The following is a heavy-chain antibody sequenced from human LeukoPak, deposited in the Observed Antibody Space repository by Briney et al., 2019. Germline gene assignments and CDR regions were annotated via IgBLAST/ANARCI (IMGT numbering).Heavy chain of an antibody. CDR1: GGSISSGGYS. CDR2: IYHSGST. V-gene: IGHV4-30-2*01. J-gene: IGHJ5*02. D-gene: IGHD6-19*01. Sequence: PSETLSLTCAVSGGSISSGGYSWSWIRQPPGKGLEWIGYIYHSGSTYYNPSLKSRVTISVDGSENQFSLKLSSVTAADTAVYYCARGTGGQWLVNWFDPWGQGTLVTVSS. CDR3: ARGTGGQWLVNWFDP.